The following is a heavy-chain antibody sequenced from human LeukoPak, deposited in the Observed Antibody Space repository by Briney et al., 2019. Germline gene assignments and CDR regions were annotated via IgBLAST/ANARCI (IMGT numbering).Heavy chain of an antibody. J-gene: IGHJ4*01. CDR3: ARDRGWQQFDY. CDR1: GFTFSTSW. D-gene: IGHD5-24*01. Sequence: GGSLRLSCVASGFTFSTSWMTWVRQPPGMGRERVANIKADGSGKYYVDSVRGRFSISRDNAKNSLYLELNNLRAEDTGVYFCARDRGWQQFDYWGQGTLVTVSS. CDR2: IKADGSGK. V-gene: IGHV3-7*01.